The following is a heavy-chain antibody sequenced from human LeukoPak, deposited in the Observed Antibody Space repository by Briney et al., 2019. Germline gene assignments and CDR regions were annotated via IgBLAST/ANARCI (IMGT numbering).Heavy chain of an antibody. CDR2: SNPNNGGT. CDR1: GYTFTGYY. V-gene: IGHV1-2*02. Sequence: ASVTVSCKTSGYTFTGYYIHWVRQAPGQGLEWMGWSNPNNGGTNYAQRFQGRVTMTRDTSLRTVYMELTRLRSDDTAVYYCAVGGVDYYFDYWGQGTRVTVSS. D-gene: IGHD3-10*01. CDR3: AVGGVDYYFDY. J-gene: IGHJ4*02.